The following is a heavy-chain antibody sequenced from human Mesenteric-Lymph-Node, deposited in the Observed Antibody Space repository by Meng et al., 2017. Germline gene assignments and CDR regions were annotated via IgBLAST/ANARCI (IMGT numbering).Heavy chain of an antibody. CDR3: ARGPTVKYFDY. J-gene: IGHJ4*02. CDR2: IYHSEST. Sequence: SETLSLTCAVSGYSISSGYYWGWIRQPPGKGLEWIGSIYHSESTYYNPSLKSRVTISVDTSKNQFSLNLSSVTASDTAVYFCARGPTVKYFDYWGQGTQVTVSS. D-gene: IGHD2/OR15-2a*01. V-gene: IGHV4-38-2*01. CDR1: GYSISSGYY.